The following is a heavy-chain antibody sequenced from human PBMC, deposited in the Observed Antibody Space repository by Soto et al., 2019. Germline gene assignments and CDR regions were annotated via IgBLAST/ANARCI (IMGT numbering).Heavy chain of an antibody. V-gene: IGHV1-18*04. CDR3: ARVPRAASSGRRDLDY. CDR2: ISAYNGNT. J-gene: IGHJ4*02. CDR1: GYTFTSYG. D-gene: IGHD6-19*01. Sequence: QVQLVQSGAEVKKPGASVKVSCKASGYTFTSYGISWVRQAPGQGLEWMGWISAYNGNTNYAQKLQGRVTMTTDTSTSTAYMELRSMRSDDKAVYYCARVPRAASSGRRDLDYWGQGTLVTVSS.